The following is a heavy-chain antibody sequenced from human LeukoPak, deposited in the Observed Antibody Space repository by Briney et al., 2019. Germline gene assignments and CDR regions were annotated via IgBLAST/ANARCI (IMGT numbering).Heavy chain of an antibody. V-gene: IGHV4-39*06. CDR2: VYCSGNT. D-gene: IGHD6-13*01. CDR1: GGSISSSKYY. Sequence: PSETLSLTCTVPGGSISSSKYYWGWIRQPLGKGLECMGSVYCSGNTYYNPSLKSRVTISVDTPKNQFTVKLSSVTAAETAGYYCARAVTSSSSWYRWVNWFNPWGQGTLVTVSS. CDR3: ARAVTSSSSWYRWVNWFNP. J-gene: IGHJ5*02.